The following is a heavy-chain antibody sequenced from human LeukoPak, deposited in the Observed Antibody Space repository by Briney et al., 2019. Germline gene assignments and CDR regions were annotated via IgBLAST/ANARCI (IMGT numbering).Heavy chain of an antibody. CDR2: IKQDGSEK. CDR3: ARFYSQHVVPAAKFDY. D-gene: IGHD2-2*01. J-gene: IGHJ4*02. Sequence: GGSLRLSCAASGFTFSSYWMSWVRQAPGKGLEWVANIKQDGSEKYYVDSVKGRFTISRDNAKNSLYLQMNSLRAEDTAVYYCARFYSQHVVPAAKFDYWGQGTLVTVSS. CDR1: GFTFSSYW. V-gene: IGHV3-7*01.